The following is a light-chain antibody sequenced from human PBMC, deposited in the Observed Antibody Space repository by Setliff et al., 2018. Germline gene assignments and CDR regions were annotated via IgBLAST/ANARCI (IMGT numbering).Light chain of an antibody. Sequence: QSVLTQPPSASGSPGQSVTISCAGTSIDVSGYNYVSWYQQHPGKAPQLIIYDVTKRPPGVPDRFSGSKSGNTASLTVSGLQADDEADYYCSSYAGSNNLVFGTGTKVTVL. CDR1: SIDVSGYNY. V-gene: IGLV2-8*01. J-gene: IGLJ1*01. CDR2: DVT. CDR3: SSYAGSNNLV.